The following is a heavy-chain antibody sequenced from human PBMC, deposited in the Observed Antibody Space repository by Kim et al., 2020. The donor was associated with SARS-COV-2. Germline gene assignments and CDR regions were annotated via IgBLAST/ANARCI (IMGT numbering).Heavy chain of an antibody. D-gene: IGHD6-13*01. CDR1: GFTFSSYS. J-gene: IGHJ5*02. V-gene: IGHV3-21*01. CDR2: ISRSSSYI. Sequence: GGSLRLSCAASGFTFSSYSMNWVRQAPGKGLEWVSSISRSSSYIYYADSVKGRFNIYRDNAKNSLYLPMNSLRAEDTAVYYCARDLEGYSSSWYGYNWFDPWGQGTLVTVSS. CDR3: ARDLEGYSSSWYGYNWFDP.